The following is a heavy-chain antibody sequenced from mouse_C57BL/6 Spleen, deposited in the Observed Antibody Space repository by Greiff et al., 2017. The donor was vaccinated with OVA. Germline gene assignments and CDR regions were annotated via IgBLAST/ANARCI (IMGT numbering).Heavy chain of an antibody. Sequence: QVQLQQPGAELVKPGASVKMSCKASGYTFTSYWITWVKQRPGQGLEWIGDIYPGSGSTNYNEKFKSKATLTVDTSSSTAYMQLSSLTSEDYAVYYCAREGGDYDVRFAYWGQGTLVTVSA. CDR3: AREGGDYDVRFAY. CDR2: IYPGSGST. V-gene: IGHV1-55*01. J-gene: IGHJ3*01. D-gene: IGHD2-4*01. CDR1: GYTFTSYW.